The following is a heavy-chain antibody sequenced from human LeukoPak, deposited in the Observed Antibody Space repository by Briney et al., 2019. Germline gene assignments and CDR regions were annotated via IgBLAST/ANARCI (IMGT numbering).Heavy chain of an antibody. CDR2: ISGSGGST. CDR3: AKDNEITCYDILTGLWYFDY. J-gene: IGHJ4*02. V-gene: IGHV3-23*01. CDR1: GFTFSSYA. Sequence: GGSLRLSCAASGFTFSSYAMSWVRQAPGKGLEWVSAISGSGGSTYYADSVKGRFTISRDNSKNTLYLQMNSLRAEDTAVYYCAKDNEITCYDILTGLWYFDYWGQGTLVTVSS. D-gene: IGHD3-9*01.